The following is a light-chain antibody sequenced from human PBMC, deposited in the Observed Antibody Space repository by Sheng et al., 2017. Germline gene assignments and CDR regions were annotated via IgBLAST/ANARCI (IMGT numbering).Light chain of an antibody. J-gene: IGLJ3*02. V-gene: IGLV2-14*03. Sequence: QSALTQPASVSGSPGQSITISCTGTSSDVGAYDYVSWYQQHPGKVPKLIIFDVSRRPSGVSTRFSGSKSGNTASLTISGLQAEDEADYFCSSYTRSSIWVFGGGTKLTVL. CDR3: SSYTRSSIWV. CDR1: SSDVGAYDY. CDR2: DVS.